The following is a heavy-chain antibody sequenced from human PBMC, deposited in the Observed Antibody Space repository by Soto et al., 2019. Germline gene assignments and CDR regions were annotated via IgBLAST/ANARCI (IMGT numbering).Heavy chain of an antibody. J-gene: IGHJ5*02. Sequence: ASVKVSCKASGFTFTSYDISWVRQAPGQGLEWMGWMNPNAGSTGYALKFQGRVTINPDTSNNQFSLQLNSVTPDDTAVYYCARLVGNSCLDPGGQGTLVTVSS. D-gene: IGHD2-2*01. CDR1: GFTFTSYD. CDR3: ARLVGNSCLDP. CDR2: MNPNAGST. V-gene: IGHV1-8*01.